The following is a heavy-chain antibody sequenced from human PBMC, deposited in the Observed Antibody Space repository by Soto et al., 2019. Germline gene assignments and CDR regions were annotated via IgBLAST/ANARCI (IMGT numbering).Heavy chain of an antibody. CDR2: INSDGSST. Sequence: EVQLVASGGGLVQAGGSLRLSCAASGFTFSRYWMHWVRQAPGKGLVWVSHINSDGSSTNYADSVKGRFTISRDNAKNTLYLQVNSLRAEDTAVYYWARDLPAAEDYWGQGTLVTVSS. V-gene: IGHV3-74*01. J-gene: IGHJ4*02. D-gene: IGHD6-25*01. CDR3: ARDLPAAEDY. CDR1: GFTFSRYW.